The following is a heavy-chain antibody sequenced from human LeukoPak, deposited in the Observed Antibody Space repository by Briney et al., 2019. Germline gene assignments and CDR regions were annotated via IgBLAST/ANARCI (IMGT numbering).Heavy chain of an antibody. Sequence: PSETLSLTCTVSGGSISSGSYYWSWIRQPAGKGLEWIGRIYTSGSTNYNPSLKSRVTISVDTSKNQFSLKLSSVTAADTAVYYCASPAANHDILTGSSSHYYYYYMDVGGKGTTVTVSS. CDR1: GGSISSGSYY. J-gene: IGHJ6*03. CDR2: IYTSGST. D-gene: IGHD3-9*01. V-gene: IGHV4-61*02. CDR3: ASPAANHDILTGSSSHYYYYYMDV.